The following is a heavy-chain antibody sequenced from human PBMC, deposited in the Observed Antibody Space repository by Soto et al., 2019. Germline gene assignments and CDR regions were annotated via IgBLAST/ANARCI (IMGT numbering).Heavy chain of an antibody. CDR1: GFTFSNAW. J-gene: IGHJ4*01. Sequence: LSCTAFGFTFSNAWINWVRQDPGKGLEWVGRIKSKTDGGTTDFAAPVKGRFAISRDDSKNMVYLQMNSLKIEDTAVYYCTTDYYITIVIVRFEYWGHGTLVTVSP. D-gene: IGHD3-9*01. V-gene: IGHV3-15*07. CDR3: TTDYYITIVIVRFEY. CDR2: IKSKTDGGTT.